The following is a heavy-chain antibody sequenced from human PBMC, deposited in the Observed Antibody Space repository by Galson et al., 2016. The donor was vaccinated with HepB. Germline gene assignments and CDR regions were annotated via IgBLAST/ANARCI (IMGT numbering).Heavy chain of an antibody. J-gene: IGHJ4*02. D-gene: IGHD6-6*01. Sequence: SLRLSCAASGFIFSSYGMHWVRQAPGKGLEWVADISYDGSNRYYADSVKGRFTISRDNSKNTLYLQINNLRPEDTAVYYCAKDYAVAARPPDYWGQGTLVTVSS. CDR3: AKDYAVAARPPDY. V-gene: IGHV3-30*18. CDR1: GFIFSSYG. CDR2: ISYDGSNR.